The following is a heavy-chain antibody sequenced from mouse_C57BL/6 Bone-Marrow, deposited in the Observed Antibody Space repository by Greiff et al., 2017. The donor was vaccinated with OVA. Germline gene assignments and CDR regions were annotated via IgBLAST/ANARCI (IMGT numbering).Heavy chain of an antibody. J-gene: IGHJ3*01. CDR3: ARQVYDYEGAWFAY. CDR2: ISSGSSTI. V-gene: IGHV5-17*01. D-gene: IGHD2-4*01. CDR1: GFTFSDYG. Sequence: EVQRVESGGGLVKPGGSLKLSCAASGFTFSDYGMHWVRQAPEKGLEWVAYISSGSSTIYYADTVKGRFTISRDNAKNTLFLQMTSLRSEDTAMYYCARQVYDYEGAWFAYWGQGTLVTVSA.